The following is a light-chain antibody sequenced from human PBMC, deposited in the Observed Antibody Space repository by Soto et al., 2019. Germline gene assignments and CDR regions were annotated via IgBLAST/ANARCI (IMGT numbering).Light chain of an antibody. CDR2: LNSDGSH. V-gene: IGLV4-69*01. J-gene: IGLJ3*02. CDR1: SGHSNYA. Sequence: QLVLTQSPSASASLGASVKLTCTLSSGHSNYAIAWHPQQPEKGPRYLMKLNSDGSHSKGDGIPDRFSGSSSGAERYLTISSLQSEDEADYYCQTWGTGLWVFGGGTQLTVL. CDR3: QTWGTGLWV.